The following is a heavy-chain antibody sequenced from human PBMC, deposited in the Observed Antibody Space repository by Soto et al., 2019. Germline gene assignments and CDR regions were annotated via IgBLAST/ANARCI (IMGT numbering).Heavy chain of an antibody. J-gene: IGHJ4*02. CDR1: GGIFSAYA. Sequence: SVKVSCKASGGIFSAYAISWLRQAPGQGLEWMGGIIPIFGTPNYAQRFQGRVTITADESTTTSYMELSRLKSEDTAVYYCARDRDDYGSGNYYNRIDFWGQGTLVTVSS. CDR3: ARDRDDYGSGNYYNRIDF. D-gene: IGHD3-10*01. CDR2: IIPIFGTP. V-gene: IGHV1-69*13.